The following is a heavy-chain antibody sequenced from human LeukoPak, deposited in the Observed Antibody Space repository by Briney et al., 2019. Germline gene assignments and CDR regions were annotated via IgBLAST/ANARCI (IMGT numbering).Heavy chain of an antibody. J-gene: IGHJ4*02. Sequence: PSETLSLTCAVSGYFISNGYYWGWIRQPPGKGLEWIGNIFHRGNTYYNASLKSRVTISLDTSKNLFSLQLTSVTAADTAVYYCAILNVYQLSNYFDYWGQGTLVTVSS. V-gene: IGHV4-38-2*01. D-gene: IGHD2-2*01. CDR2: IFHRGNT. CDR1: GYFISNGYY. CDR3: AILNVYQLSNYFDY.